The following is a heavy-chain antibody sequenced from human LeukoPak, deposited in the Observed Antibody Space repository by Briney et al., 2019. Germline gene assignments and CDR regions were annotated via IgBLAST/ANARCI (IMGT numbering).Heavy chain of an antibody. Sequence: SETLSLTCTVSGGSISSSSYYWGWLRQPPGTGLEGLGSIYYSGSTYYNPSLKSRVTISVDTSRNQFSLKLSSVTAADTAVYYCARHAPNYYDSSGYYYVYFDYWGQGTLVTVSS. J-gene: IGHJ4*02. CDR2: IYYSGST. V-gene: IGHV4-39*01. CDR1: GGSISSSSYY. CDR3: ARHAPNYYDSSGYYYVYFDY. D-gene: IGHD3-22*01.